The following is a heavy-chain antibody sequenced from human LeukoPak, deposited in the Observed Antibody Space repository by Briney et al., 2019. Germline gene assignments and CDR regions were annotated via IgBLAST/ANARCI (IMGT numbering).Heavy chain of an antibody. D-gene: IGHD6-19*01. V-gene: IGHV3-48*03. CDR2: ISRSGSTI. Sequence: GGSLRLSCAASGFTFSSYEMNWVRQAPGKGREWVSYISRSGSTIYYADSVRGRFTISRDNAKNSLYLQMNSLRAEDTAVYYCARDQEGPGGWYYWRQGSMASV. J-gene: IGHJ4*02. CDR3: ARDQEGPGGWYY. CDR1: GFTFSSYE.